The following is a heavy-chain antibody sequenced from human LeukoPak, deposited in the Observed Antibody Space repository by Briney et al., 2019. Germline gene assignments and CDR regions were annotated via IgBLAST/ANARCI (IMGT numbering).Heavy chain of an antibody. J-gene: IGHJ3*02. CDR3: ARGLRPDAFDI. CDR2: IYYSGST. D-gene: IGHD4-17*01. CDR1: GDSVSSSSHY. V-gene: IGHV4-61*01. Sequence: SETLSLTCTVSGDSVSSSSHYWSWIRQPPGKGLEWIGYIYYSGSTNYNPSLKSRVTISVDTSKNQFSLKLSSVTAADTAVYYCARGLRPDAFDIWGQGTMVTVSP.